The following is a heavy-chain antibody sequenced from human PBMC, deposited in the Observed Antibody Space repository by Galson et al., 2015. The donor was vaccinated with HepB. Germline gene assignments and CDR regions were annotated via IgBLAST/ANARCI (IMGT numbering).Heavy chain of an antibody. CDR1: GDSVSRDTVG. D-gene: IGHD3-10*01. V-gene: IGHV6-1*01. CDR2: TYYRSKWYS. Sequence: CAISGDSVSRDTVGWNWIRQSPSRGLEWLGRTYYRSKWYSDYAISVKSRIIINADSSTNQFFLQLHSVIPEDTAVYYCTRVAHLGRGMNVWGQGTTVTVSS. CDR3: TRVAHLGRGMNV. J-gene: IGHJ6*02.